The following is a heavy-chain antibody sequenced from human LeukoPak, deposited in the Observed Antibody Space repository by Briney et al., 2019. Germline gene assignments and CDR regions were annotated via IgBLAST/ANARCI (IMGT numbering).Heavy chain of an antibody. V-gene: IGHV4-38-2*02. CDR2: IYHSGST. CDR1: GYSISSGYY. D-gene: IGHD5-24*01. Sequence: SETLSLTCTDSGYSISSGYYWGWIRQPPGKGLEWIGSIYHSGSTYYNPSLKSRVTISVDTSKNQFSLKLSSVTAADTAVYYCERDGDGYNRNLGYWGQGTLVTVSS. CDR3: ERDGDGYNRNLGY. J-gene: IGHJ4*02.